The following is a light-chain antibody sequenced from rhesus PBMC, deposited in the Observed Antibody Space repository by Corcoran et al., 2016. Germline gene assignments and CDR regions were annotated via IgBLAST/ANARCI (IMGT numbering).Light chain of an antibody. CDR2: NAS. J-gene: IGKJ1*01. CDR1: QSITSW. Sequence: DIQMTQSPSSLSASVGDTVTITCRASQSITSWLAWYPQKPGKAPKLLIYNASTLQSGVPSRFSGSGSGTDFTLPISSLQSEEFVSDYCQQYNSSPWTFGQGTKVEIK. CDR3: QQYNSSPWT. V-gene: IGKV1-22*01.